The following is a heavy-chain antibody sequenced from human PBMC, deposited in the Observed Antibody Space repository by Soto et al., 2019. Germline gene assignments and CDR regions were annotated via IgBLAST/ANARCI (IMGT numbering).Heavy chain of an antibody. CDR1: GYTFTSYG. CDR3: ARGAGRQLVFAYGMDV. J-gene: IGHJ6*02. Sequence: SVKVSCRASGYTFTSYGISSVRQDPGPGIEWMGWISAYNGNSNYAQKLQGRVTMTTDTSTSTAYMELWRLRPEDTAVYCCARGAGRQLVFAYGMDVWGQGTTVTVSS. D-gene: IGHD6-6*01. CDR2: ISAYNGNS. V-gene: IGHV1-18*01.